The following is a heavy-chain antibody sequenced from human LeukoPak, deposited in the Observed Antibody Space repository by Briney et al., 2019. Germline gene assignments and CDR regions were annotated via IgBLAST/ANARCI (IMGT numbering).Heavy chain of an antibody. CDR3: ARHVMGYYGSGSPYYFYY. V-gene: IGHV4-39*01. J-gene: IGHJ4*02. CDR1: GGSISSSSYY. CDR2: IYYSGST. Sequence: SETLSLTCTVSGGSISSSSYYWGWLRQPPGKGLEWIGSIYYSGSTYYNPSLKSRVTISVDTSKNQFSLKLSSVTAADTAVYYCARHVMGYYGSGSPYYFYYWGQGTLVTVSS. D-gene: IGHD3-10*01.